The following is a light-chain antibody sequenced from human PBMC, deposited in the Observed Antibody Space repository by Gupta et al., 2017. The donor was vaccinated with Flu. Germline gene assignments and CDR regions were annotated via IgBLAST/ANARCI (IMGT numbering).Light chain of an antibody. CDR2: STN. J-gene: IGLJ3*02. V-gene: IGLV8-61*01. CDR1: SGSVSTSSN. CDR3: AVYMGSGSGV. Sequence: QTVVTQEPSFSVSPGGTVTLTCGLSSGSVSTSSNPSWYQQTPGQAPRTLIYSTNTRSPGVPERFSGSILGNKAALTITGAQADDESDYYCAVYMGSGSGVCGGGTKLTVL.